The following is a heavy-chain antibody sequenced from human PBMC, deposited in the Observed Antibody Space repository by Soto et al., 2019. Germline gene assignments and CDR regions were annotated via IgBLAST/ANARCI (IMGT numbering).Heavy chain of an antibody. CDR2: IKSKTDGGTT. V-gene: IGHV3-15*01. D-gene: IGHD3-16*02. Sequence: PGGSLRLSCAASGFTFSNAWMSWVRQAPGKGLEWVGRIKSKTDGGTTDYAAPVKGRFTISRYDSKNTLYLQMNSLKTEDTAVYYCTGILYDYIWGSYPSDYWGQGTLVTVSS. J-gene: IGHJ4*02. CDR1: GFTFSNAW. CDR3: TGILYDYIWGSYPSDY.